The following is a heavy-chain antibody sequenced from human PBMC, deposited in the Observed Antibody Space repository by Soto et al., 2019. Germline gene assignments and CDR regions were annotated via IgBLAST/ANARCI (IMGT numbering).Heavy chain of an antibody. CDR1: GFPFSTDA. V-gene: IGHV3-33*01. J-gene: IGHJ4*02. CDR2: VWYDGTDK. Sequence: PGGSLRLSCAASGFPFSTDAMHWVRQAPGKVLEWVAVVWYDGTDKNYADSVKGRFTISRDNSKSTLYLQMDHLRVEDTGVYHCARTDCSSSDCPRDLVGAVTMDYWGQGT. CDR3: ARTDCSSSDCPRDLVGAVTMDY. D-gene: IGHD2-2*01.